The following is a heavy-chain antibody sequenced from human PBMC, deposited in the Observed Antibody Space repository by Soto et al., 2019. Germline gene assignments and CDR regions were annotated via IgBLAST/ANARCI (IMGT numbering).Heavy chain of an antibody. J-gene: IGHJ5*02. CDR2: ISSSSSTI. V-gene: IGHV3-48*02. D-gene: IGHD3-22*01. CDR1: GFTFSSYS. Sequence: GGSLRLSCAASGFTFSSYSMNWVRQAPGKGLEWVSYISSSSSTIYYADSVKGRFTISRDNAKNSLYLQMNSLRDEDTAVYYCARDPTYYYDSSGPGHFDPWGQGTLVTVSS. CDR3: ARDPTYYYDSSGPGHFDP.